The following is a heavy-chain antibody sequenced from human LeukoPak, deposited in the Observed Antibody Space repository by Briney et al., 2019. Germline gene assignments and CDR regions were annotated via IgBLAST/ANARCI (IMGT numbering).Heavy chain of an antibody. CDR1: GYTFTGYY. D-gene: IGHD2-2*01. J-gene: IGHJ5*02. CDR2: INPNSGGT. V-gene: IGHV1-2*02. Sequence: ASVKVSCKASGYTFTGYYMHWVRQAPGQGLEWMGWINPNSGGTNYAQKFQGRVTMTRDTSISTAYMELSRLRSDDTAVYYCARGYCSSTSCYEDWFDPWGQGTLVTVSS. CDR3: ARGYCSSTSCYEDWFDP.